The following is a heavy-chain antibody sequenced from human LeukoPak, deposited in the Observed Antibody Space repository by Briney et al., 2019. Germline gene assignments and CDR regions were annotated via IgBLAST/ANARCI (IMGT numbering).Heavy chain of an antibody. V-gene: IGHV3-7*03. J-gene: IGHJ4*02. Sequence: GGSLRLSCAASGFTFSSYWMSWVRQAPGKGLEWVANIKQDGSEKYYVDSVKGRFTISRDNAKNSLYLQMNSLRAEDTALYYCAKDIGSSTSCYDYWGQGTLVTVSS. D-gene: IGHD2-2*01. CDR2: IKQDGSEK. CDR3: AKDIGSSTSCYDY. CDR1: GFTFSSYW.